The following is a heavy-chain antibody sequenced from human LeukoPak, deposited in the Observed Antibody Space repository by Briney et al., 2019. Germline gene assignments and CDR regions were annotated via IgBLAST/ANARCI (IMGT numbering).Heavy chain of an antibody. D-gene: IGHD1-14*01. CDR2: ISSSGSTI. V-gene: IGHV3-11*01. CDR3: ARASEGKSPYYYYYYMDV. Sequence: GGSLRLSCAASGFTFSDYYMSWIRQAPGKGLEWVSYISSSGSTIYYADSVKGRFTISRDNAKNTLYFQMNSLRPEDTAVYYCARASEGKSPYYYYYYMDVWGKGTTVTVSS. J-gene: IGHJ6*03. CDR1: GFTFSDYY.